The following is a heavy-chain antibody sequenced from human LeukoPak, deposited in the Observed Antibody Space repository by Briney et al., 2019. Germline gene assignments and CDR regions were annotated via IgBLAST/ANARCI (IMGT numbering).Heavy chain of an antibody. D-gene: IGHD1-26*01. V-gene: IGHV3-7*01. Sequence: TGGSLRLSCAASGFTFSNYWMSWVRQAPGKGLECVANIKQGGSEKHYVDSVKGRFTISRDDAKNSLYLQMNSLRADDTAVYSCAREGREGRGFDYWGQGTLVTVSS. J-gene: IGHJ4*02. CDR2: IKQGGSEK. CDR1: GFTFSNYW. CDR3: AREGREGRGFDY.